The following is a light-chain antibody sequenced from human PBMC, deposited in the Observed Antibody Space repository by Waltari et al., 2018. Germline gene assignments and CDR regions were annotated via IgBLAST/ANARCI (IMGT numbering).Light chain of an antibody. CDR2: EVA. V-gene: IGLV2-14*01. CDR1: SSDVGGQNQ. Sequence: QSALPQPASVSGSPGQSITISCTGTSSDVGGQNQVCWYQQYPGKAPKLIIYEVANRPSGVSNRFSDSKSGNMASLTISGLQAEDEADYYCSSYTTSSTWVFGGGTKLTVL. J-gene: IGLJ3*02. CDR3: SSYTTSSTWV.